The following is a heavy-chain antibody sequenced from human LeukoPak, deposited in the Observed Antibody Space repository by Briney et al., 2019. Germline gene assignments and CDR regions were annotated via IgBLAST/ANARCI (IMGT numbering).Heavy chain of an antibody. CDR1: GYTFTNYG. CDR2: INTNTGNP. CDR3: ARDKYQLPYEIDY. J-gene: IGHJ4*02. Sequence: ASVKVSCKASGYTFTNYGMNWVRQAPGQGLEWMGWINTNTGNPTYAQGFTGRLVFSLDTSVSTAYLQISSLRAEHTALYYCARDKYQLPYEIDYWGQGTLVTVSS. V-gene: IGHV7-4-1*02. D-gene: IGHD2-2*01.